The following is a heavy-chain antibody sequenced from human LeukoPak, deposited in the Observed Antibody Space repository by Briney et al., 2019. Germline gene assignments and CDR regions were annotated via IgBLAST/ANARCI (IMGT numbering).Heavy chain of an antibody. CDR3: ARPSTVTTGAFDI. D-gene: IGHD4-17*01. V-gene: IGHV1-69*04. CDR2: IIPILGIA. Sequence: ASVKVSCKASGGTFSSYAISWVRQAPGQGLEWMGRIIPILGIANYAQKFQGRVTITADRSTSTAYMELSSLRSEDAAVYYCARPSTVTTGAFDIWGQGTMVTVSS. J-gene: IGHJ3*02. CDR1: GGTFSSYA.